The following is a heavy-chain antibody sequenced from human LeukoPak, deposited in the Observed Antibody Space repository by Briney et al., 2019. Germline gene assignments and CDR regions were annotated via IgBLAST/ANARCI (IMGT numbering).Heavy chain of an antibody. J-gene: IGHJ4*02. CDR2: ISSTSTYI. CDR1: GFIISSYS. D-gene: IGHD5-24*01. Sequence: GGSLRLSCAASGFIISSYSMNWVRHAPGKGLEWVSSISSTSTYIHYADSLKGRFTISRDNARNPLYLQINSLRVEDTAVYYCARVQRGEMATFDYWGQGTLVTVSS. V-gene: IGHV3-21*01. CDR3: ARVQRGEMATFDY.